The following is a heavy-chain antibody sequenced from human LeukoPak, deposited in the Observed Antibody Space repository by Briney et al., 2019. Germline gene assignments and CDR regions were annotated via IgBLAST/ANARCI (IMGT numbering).Heavy chain of an antibody. CDR3: AREDHCSSTSCYPFDY. V-gene: IGHV1-2*06. D-gene: IGHD2-2*01. J-gene: IGHJ4*02. CDR2: INPNSGGT. CDR1: GYTFTGYY. Sequence: ASVKVSCMASGYTFTGYYMHWVRQAPEQGLEWMGRINPNSGGTNYAQKFQGRVTMTRDTSISTAYMELSRLRSDDTAVYYCAREDHCSSTSCYPFDYWGQGTLVTVSS.